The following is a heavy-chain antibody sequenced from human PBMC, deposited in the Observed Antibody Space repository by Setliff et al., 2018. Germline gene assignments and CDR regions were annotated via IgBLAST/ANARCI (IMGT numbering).Heavy chain of an antibody. V-gene: IGHV4-34*01. CDR2: ISHSGST. D-gene: IGHD1-1*01. J-gene: IGHJ5*02. CDR3: ARGSTGIYDP. CDR1: GDSLSDYY. Sequence: PSETLSLTCAVYGDSLSDYYWSWIRQAPGKGPEWIEEISHSGSTNYNPSLKSRVTISVDTSKNQFSLKMTSVTAADTAIYYCARGSTGIYDPWGQGILVTVSS.